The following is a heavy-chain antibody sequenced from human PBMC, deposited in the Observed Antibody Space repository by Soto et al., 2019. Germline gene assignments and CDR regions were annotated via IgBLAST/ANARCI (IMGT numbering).Heavy chain of an antibody. D-gene: IGHD2-15*01. Sequence: PSETLSLTCAVYGGSFSGYYWSWIRQPPGKGLEWIGETNQGGSTNYNPSLKSRVTISVDTSKNQFSLKLTSVTAADTALYYCCARGRTYFSGGSCYERYDHWGQGALVTVSS. CDR2: TNQGGST. CDR3: ARGRTYFSGGSCYERYDH. V-gene: IGHV4-34*01. J-gene: IGHJ4*02. CDR1: GGSFSGYY.